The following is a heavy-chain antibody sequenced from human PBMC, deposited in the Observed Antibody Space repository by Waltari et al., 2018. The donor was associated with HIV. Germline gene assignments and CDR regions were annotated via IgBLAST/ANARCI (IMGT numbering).Heavy chain of an antibody. CDR2: FDPEDGET. D-gene: IGHD2-2*01. J-gene: IGHJ6*02. CDR3: ATKHLVVPATTYYYYGMDV. Sequence: QVQLVQSGAEVKKPGASVKVSCKVSGYTLTELSMHWVRQAPGKGLEWMGGFDPEDGETIYAQKFQGRVTMTEDTSTDTAYMELSSLRSEDTAMYYCATKHLVVPATTYYYYGMDVWGQGTTVTVSS. CDR1: GYTLTELS. V-gene: IGHV1-24*01.